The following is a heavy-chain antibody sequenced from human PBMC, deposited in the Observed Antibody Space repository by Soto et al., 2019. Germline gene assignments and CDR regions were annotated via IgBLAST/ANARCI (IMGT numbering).Heavy chain of an antibody. Sequence: ASVKVSCKASGYTFTSYGISWLRQAPGQGLEWMGWISAYNGNTNYAQKLQGRVTMTTDTSTSTAYMELRSLRSDDTAVYYCARGEATIFGVVTYYYYGMDVWGQGTTVTVSS. CDR2: ISAYNGNT. J-gene: IGHJ6*02. CDR1: GYTFTSYG. V-gene: IGHV1-18*01. D-gene: IGHD3-3*01. CDR3: ARGEATIFGVVTYYYYGMDV.